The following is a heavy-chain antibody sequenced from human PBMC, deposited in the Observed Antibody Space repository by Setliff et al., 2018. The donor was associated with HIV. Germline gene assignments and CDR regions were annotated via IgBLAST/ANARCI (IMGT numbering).Heavy chain of an antibody. D-gene: IGHD4-17*01. CDR3: ASGRYGRTLPWYFDL. V-gene: IGHV4-34*01. CDR2: SNHSGST. Sequence: PSETLSLTCAVYGGSFSDYYWNWIRQPPGKGLEWIGESNHSGSTNYTPSLKSRVTISVDTSKNQCSLKLSSVTAADTAMYSCASGRYGRTLPWYFDLWGRGTLVTVSS. CDR1: GGSFSDYY. J-gene: IGHJ2*01.